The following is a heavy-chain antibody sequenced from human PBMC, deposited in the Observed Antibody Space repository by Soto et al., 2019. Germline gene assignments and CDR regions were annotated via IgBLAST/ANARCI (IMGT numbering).Heavy chain of an antibody. CDR2: IYHTGTT. J-gene: IGHJ4*02. D-gene: IGHD2-8*01. CDR1: GGSINSGGYS. Sequence: SETLSLTCTVSGGSINSGGYSWTWIRQPPGKGLEWIGFIYHTGTTYYNPSLKSRVTISVDRSNSQFSLELSSVTAADTAVYYCARRDDCTNGMCFMNYFDSWGRGVLVTVSS. V-gene: IGHV4-30-2*01. CDR3: ARRDDCTNGMCFMNYFDS.